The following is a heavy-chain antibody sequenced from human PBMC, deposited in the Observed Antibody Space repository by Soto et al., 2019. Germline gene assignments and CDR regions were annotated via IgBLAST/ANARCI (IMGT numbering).Heavy chain of an antibody. D-gene: IGHD5-12*01. CDR1: GFTFSSYW. J-gene: IGHJ6*02. CDR2: INSDGSNT. Sequence: EVQLVESGGGLVQPGGSLRLSCAASGFTFSSYWMHWVRQAPGEGLVWVSRINSDGSNTTYADSVKGRFTTSRDNAKNTLFLQMNSLRGEDTAVSYCARHVAVATISWGTYGMDVWGQGTTVTVSS. V-gene: IGHV3-74*01. CDR3: ARHVAVATISWGTYGMDV.